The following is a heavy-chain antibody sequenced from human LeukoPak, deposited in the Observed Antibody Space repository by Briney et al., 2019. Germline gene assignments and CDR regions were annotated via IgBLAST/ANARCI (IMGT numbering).Heavy chain of an antibody. V-gene: IGHV3-23*01. CDR2: ISGSGGST. CDR3: AKDGQLRYYFDY. J-gene: IGHJ4*02. Sequence: GGSLRLSCAASGFTFGSYAMSWVRQAPGKGLEWVSAISGSGGSTYYADSVKGRFTISRDNSKNTLYLQMNSLRAEDTAVYYCAKDGQLRYYFDYWGQGTLVTVSS. D-gene: IGHD5-18*01. CDR1: GFTFGSYA.